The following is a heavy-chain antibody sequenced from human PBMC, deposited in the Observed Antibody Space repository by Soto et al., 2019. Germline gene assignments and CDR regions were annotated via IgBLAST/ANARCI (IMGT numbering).Heavy chain of an antibody. D-gene: IGHD7-27*01. CDR1: GFSISDYG. CDR2: ISYDGNNT. CDR3: EKGDGDRLSLGMHV. J-gene: IGHJ6*02. V-gene: IGHV3-30*03. Sequence: PGGSLRLSCAASGFSISDYGMEWVRQAPGKGLEWVALISYDGNNTYYADSVKGRFTISRDNSKDTLFLQMTGLRAEDTAVYYCEKGDGDRLSLGMHVWAQGTTVTVSS.